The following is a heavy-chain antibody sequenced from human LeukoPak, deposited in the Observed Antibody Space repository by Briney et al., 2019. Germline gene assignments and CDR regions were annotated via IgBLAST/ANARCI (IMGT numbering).Heavy chain of an antibody. CDR2: ISSSSSYI. V-gene: IGHV3-21*01. Sequence: PGGSLRLSCAASGFTFSSYSMNWVRQAPGKGLEWVSSISSSSSYIYYADSVKGRFTISRDNAKNSLYLQMTSLRAEDTAVYYCASDSRVDFWSGYLFDYWGQGTLVTVSS. J-gene: IGHJ4*02. D-gene: IGHD3-3*01. CDR3: ASDSRVDFWSGYLFDY. CDR1: GFTFSSYS.